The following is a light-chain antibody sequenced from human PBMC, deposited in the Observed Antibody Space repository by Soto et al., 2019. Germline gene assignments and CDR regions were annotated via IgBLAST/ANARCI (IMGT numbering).Light chain of an antibody. CDR3: QNFGDSPFT. CDR2: GAS. Sequence: EIVLMQSPDTLSVSPGERATLSCRASETISSHYIAWYQQKPGQAPRLLIFGASTRATGIPDRFSGSWSGTDFTLTISRLEPEDFAVYYCQNFGDSPFTFGPGTKVDIK. J-gene: IGKJ3*01. V-gene: IGKV3-20*01. CDR1: ETISSHY.